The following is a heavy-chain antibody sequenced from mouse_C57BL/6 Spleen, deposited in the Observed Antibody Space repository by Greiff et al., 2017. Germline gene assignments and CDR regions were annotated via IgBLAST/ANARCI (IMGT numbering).Heavy chain of an antibody. CDR3: ARNDYYGSPYYYAMDY. D-gene: IGHD1-1*01. CDR1: GFSLTSYG. CDR2: IWSGGST. V-gene: IGHV2-2*01. J-gene: IGHJ4*01. Sequence: QVQLQQSGPGLVQPSQRLSITCTVSGFSLTSYGVHWVRQSPGKGLEWLGVIWSGGSTDYNAAFISRLSISKDNSKSQVFFKMNSLQADDTAIYYCARNDYYGSPYYYAMDYWGQGTSVTVSS.